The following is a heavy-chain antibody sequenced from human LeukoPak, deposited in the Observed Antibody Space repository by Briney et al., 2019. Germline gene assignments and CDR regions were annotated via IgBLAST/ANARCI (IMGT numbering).Heavy chain of an antibody. CDR2: ISGSGDTT. J-gene: IGHJ3*02. V-gene: IGHV3-23*01. D-gene: IGHD3-22*01. Sequence: GGTLRLSCEASGFTFRSYGMSWVRQAPGKGLEWVSAISGSGDTTYYADSVKGRFTISRGNSKNTLYLQMNSLRVEDTAIYYCARVHVNSGYYFGDAFDIWGQGTMVTVSS. CDR1: GFTFRSYG. CDR3: ARVHVNSGYYFGDAFDI.